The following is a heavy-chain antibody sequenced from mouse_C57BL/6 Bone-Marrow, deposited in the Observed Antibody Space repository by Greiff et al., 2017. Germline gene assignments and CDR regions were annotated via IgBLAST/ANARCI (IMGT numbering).Heavy chain of an antibody. CDR1: GYTFTDYE. Sequence: VQLQQSGAELVRPGASVTLSCTASGYTFTDYEMHWVKQTPVHGLEWIGAIDPETGGTAYNQKFKGKAILTADKSSSTAYMELRSLTSEDSAVYYGTKDWERTYYFDYWGQGTTLTVSS. J-gene: IGHJ2*01. V-gene: IGHV1-15*01. CDR3: TKDWERTYYFDY. CDR2: IDPETGGT. D-gene: IGHD4-1*01.